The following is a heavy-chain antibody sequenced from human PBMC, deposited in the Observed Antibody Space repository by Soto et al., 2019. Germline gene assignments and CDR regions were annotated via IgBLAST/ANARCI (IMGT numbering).Heavy chain of an antibody. D-gene: IGHD6-6*01. CDR2: IYHSGST. Sequence: SETLSLTCTVSGGSISSGAYYWSWIRQHPGKGLEYIGYIYHSGSTYYNPSLKSRVTISVDTSKNQFSLKLSSVTAADTAVYYCARAYSSSRLYYYYGMDVWGQGATVTVSS. CDR1: GGSISSGAYY. CDR3: ARAYSSSRLYYYYGMDV. J-gene: IGHJ6*02. V-gene: IGHV4-31*03.